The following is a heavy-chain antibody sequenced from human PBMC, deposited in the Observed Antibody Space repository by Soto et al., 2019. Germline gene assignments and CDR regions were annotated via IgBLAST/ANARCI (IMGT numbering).Heavy chain of an antibody. Sequence: SLRLSCEASGFTFKDVWMNWVRQAPGKGLEWVARIKTKGDGGTTEYAAPVNGRFTISRDDSKDTLYLQMNSLKSEDTAVYYCNTDLWLNDYWGQGTMVTVSS. V-gene: IGHV3-15*07. CDR3: NTDLWLNDY. CDR2: IKTKGDGGTT. D-gene: IGHD6-19*01. CDR1: GFTFKDVW. J-gene: IGHJ4*02.